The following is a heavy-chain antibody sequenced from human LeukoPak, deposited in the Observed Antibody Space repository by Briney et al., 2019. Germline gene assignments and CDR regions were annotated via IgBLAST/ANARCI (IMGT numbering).Heavy chain of an antibody. CDR2: ISSSSSYI. Sequence: GGSLRLSCAASGFTLSSYSMNWVRQAPGKGLEWVSSISSSSSYIYYADSVKGRFTISRDNSKNTLYLQMNSLRAEDTAVYYCARDRERAADLGYWGQGTLVTVSS. V-gene: IGHV3-21*01. D-gene: IGHD6-13*01. CDR1: GFTLSSYS. CDR3: ARDRERAADLGY. J-gene: IGHJ4*02.